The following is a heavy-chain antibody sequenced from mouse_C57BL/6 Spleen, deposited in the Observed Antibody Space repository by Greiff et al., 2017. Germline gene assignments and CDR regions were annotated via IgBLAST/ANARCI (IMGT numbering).Heavy chain of an antibody. V-gene: IGHV1-42*01. CDR2: INPSTGGT. Sequence: VQLQQSGPELVKPGASVKISCKASGYSFTGYYMNWVKQSPEKSLEWIGEINPSTGGTTYNQKFKAKATLTVDKSSSTAYMQLKSLTSEDAAVYYCAREGDGYFDYWGQGTTLTVSS. CDR1: GYSFTGYY. CDR3: AREGDGYFDY. D-gene: IGHD2-3*01. J-gene: IGHJ2*01.